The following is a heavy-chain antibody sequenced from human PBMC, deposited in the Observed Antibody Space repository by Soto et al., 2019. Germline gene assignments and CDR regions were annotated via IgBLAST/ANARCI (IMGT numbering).Heavy chain of an antibody. J-gene: IGHJ5*02. D-gene: IGHD3-3*01. V-gene: IGHV4-31*03. CDR1: GGSISSGGYY. CDR3: ARDAIWSGHLWFDP. CDR2: IYYSGST. Sequence: SETLSLTCTVSGGSISSGGYYWSWIRQHPGKGLEWIGYIYYSGSTYYNPSLKSRVTISVDTSKNQFSLKLSSVTAADTAVYYCARDAIWSGHLWFDPWGQGTLVTVSS.